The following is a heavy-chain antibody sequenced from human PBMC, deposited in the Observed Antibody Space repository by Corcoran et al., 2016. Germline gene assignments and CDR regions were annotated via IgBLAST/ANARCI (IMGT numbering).Heavy chain of an antibody. CDR2: IRSKANSYAT. V-gene: IGHV3-73*02. CDR1: GFTFSGSA. Sequence: EVQLVESGGGLVQPRGSLKLSCAASGFTFSGSAMHWVRQASGKGLEWVGRIRSKANSYATAYAASVKGRFTITRDDSKNTAYLQMNSLKTEDTAVYYCTRRDDGGDDYWGQGTLFTDSS. CDR3: TRRDDGGDDY. D-gene: IGHD3-16*01. J-gene: IGHJ4*02.